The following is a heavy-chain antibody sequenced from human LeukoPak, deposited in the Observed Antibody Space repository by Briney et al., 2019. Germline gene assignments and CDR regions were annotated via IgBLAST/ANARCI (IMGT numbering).Heavy chain of an antibody. CDR1: GFTFSSYA. V-gene: IGHV3-23*01. Sequence: PGGSLRLSCAASGFTFSSYAMSWVRQAPGKGLEWVSAISGSGGSTYYADSVKGRSTISRDNSKNTLYLQMNSLRAEDTAVYYCAKVRKYSSSSLYFDYWGQGTLVTVSS. D-gene: IGHD6-6*01. J-gene: IGHJ4*02. CDR2: ISGSGGST. CDR3: AKVRKYSSSSLYFDY.